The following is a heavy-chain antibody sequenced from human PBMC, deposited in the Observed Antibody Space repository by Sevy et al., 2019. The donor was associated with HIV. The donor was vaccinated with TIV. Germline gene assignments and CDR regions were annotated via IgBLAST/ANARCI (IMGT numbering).Heavy chain of an antibody. J-gene: IGHJ4*02. Sequence: SETLSLTCAVSGYSISSGYYWGWIRQPPGKGLEWIGSIYHSGSTYYNPSLKSRVTISVDTSKNQFSLKLSSVTAAVTAVYYCASWGLDMKSLDSRSSLSFDYWGQGTLVTVSS. V-gene: IGHV4-38-2*01. CDR3: ASWGLDMKSLDSRSSLSFDY. CDR1: GYSISSGYY. CDR2: IYHSGST. D-gene: IGHD6-6*01.